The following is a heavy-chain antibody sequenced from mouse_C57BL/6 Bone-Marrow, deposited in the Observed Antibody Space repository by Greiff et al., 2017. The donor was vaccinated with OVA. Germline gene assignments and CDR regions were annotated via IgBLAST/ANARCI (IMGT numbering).Heavy chain of an antibody. Sequence: EVQGVESGGGLVQPGGSLKLSCAASGFTFSDYYMYWVRQTPEKRLEWVAYISNGGGSTYYPDPVKGRFTISRDNAKNTLYLQMSRLKSEDTAMYYCARHNYGSSYWYFDVWGTGTTVTVSS. CDR2: ISNGGGST. CDR3: ARHNYGSSYWYFDV. V-gene: IGHV5-12*01. D-gene: IGHD1-1*01. J-gene: IGHJ1*03. CDR1: GFTFSDYY.